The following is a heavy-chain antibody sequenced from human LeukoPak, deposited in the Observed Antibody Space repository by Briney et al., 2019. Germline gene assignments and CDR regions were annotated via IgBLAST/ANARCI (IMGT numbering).Heavy chain of an antibody. CDR2: INPSGGST. J-gene: IGHJ3*02. CDR1: GYTFTSYY. CDR3: ARELYSGSYRDAFDI. Sequence: ASVKVSCKASGYTFTSYYMHWVRQAPGQGLEWMAIINPSGGSTSYAQKFQGRVTMTRDTSTSTVYMELSSLRSEDTAVYYCARELYSGSYRDAFDIWGQGAMVTVSS. D-gene: IGHD1-26*01. V-gene: IGHV1-46*01.